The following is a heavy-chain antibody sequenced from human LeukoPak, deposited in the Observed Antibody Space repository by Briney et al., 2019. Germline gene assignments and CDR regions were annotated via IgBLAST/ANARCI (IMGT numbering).Heavy chain of an antibody. CDR1: GGSISSYY. Sequence: SETLSLTCTVSGGSISSYYWSWIRHPPGKGLEWIGYIYYSGSTNYNPSLKSRVTISVDTSKNQFSLKLSSVTAADTAVYYCARGYYDFWSGYYIYYGMDVWGQGTTVTVSS. CDR2: IYYSGST. CDR3: ARGYYDFWSGYYIYYGMDV. V-gene: IGHV4-59*01. D-gene: IGHD3-3*01. J-gene: IGHJ6*02.